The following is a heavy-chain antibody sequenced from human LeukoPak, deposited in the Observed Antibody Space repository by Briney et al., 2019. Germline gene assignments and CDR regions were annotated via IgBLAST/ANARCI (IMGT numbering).Heavy chain of an antibody. CDR2: IIPILGIA. J-gene: IGHJ6*02. V-gene: IGHV1-69*04. CDR1: GGTFSSYA. D-gene: IGHD6-13*01. Sequence: GASVKVSCKASGGTFSSYAISWVRQAPGQGLEWMGRIIPILGIANYAQKFQGRVTITADKSTSTAYMELSSLSSEDTAVYYCADGGQLVHLVKEGYYYGMDVWGQGTTVTVSS. CDR3: ADGGQLVHLVKEGYYYGMDV.